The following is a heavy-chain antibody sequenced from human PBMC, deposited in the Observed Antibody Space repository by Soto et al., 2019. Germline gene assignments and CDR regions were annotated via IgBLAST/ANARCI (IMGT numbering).Heavy chain of an antibody. CDR1: GGTISSSSYY. CDR2: IYYSGST. CDR3: ARRVVGATMYNWFDP. V-gene: IGHV4-39*01. J-gene: IGHJ5*02. Sequence: QLQLQESGPVLVKPSETLSLTCTVSGGTISSSSYYWAWIHQPPGKGLEWIGTIYYSGSTYYNPSLKSRVTISVEMSENQFSLRLSSVTAADAAVYYCARRVVGATMYNWFDPWGQGTLVTVSS. D-gene: IGHD1-26*01.